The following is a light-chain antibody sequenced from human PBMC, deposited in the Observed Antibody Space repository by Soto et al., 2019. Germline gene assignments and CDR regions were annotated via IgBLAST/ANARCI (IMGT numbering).Light chain of an antibody. CDR1: QSVSSSY. CDR3: QQYGSSTPVT. V-gene: IGKV3D-20*01. J-gene: IGKJ2*01. Sequence: EIVLTQSPATLSLSPGERATLSCGASQSVSSSYLAWYQQKPGLAPRLLIYDAFSRATGIPDRFSGSGSGTDFTLTISRLEPEDFAVYYWQQYGSSTPVTFGQGTKLEIK. CDR2: DAF.